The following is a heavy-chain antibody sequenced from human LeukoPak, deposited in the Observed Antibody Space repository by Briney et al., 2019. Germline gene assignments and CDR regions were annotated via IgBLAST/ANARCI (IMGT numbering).Heavy chain of an antibody. CDR1: GGSISSYY. J-gene: IGHJ6*03. CDR2: IYYSGST. CDR3: ARSTNWKNYYYYYMDV. Sequence: PSETLSLTYTVSGGSISSYYWSWIRQPPGKGLEWIGYIYYSGSTNYNPSLKSRVTISVDTSKNQFSLKLSSVTAADTAVYYCARSTNWKNYYYYYMDVWGKGTTVTVSS. V-gene: IGHV4-59*01. D-gene: IGHD1-20*01.